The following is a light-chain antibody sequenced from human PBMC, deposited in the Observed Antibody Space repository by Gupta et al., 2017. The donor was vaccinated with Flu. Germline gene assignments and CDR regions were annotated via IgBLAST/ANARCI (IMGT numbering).Light chain of an antibody. J-gene: IGLJ3*02. CDR2: EVS. CDR3: SSYTSSLWV. CDR1: SSDVGGYNY. Sequence: ALTPPASASASPGQSITISCTGTSSDVGGYNYVSYYQHHPGKAHKIMIYEVSKRPAGVSNRFSGSKSGNAASLTISVHQDEDEDDYYCSSYTSSLWVFGGGTKLTVL. V-gene: IGLV2-14*01.